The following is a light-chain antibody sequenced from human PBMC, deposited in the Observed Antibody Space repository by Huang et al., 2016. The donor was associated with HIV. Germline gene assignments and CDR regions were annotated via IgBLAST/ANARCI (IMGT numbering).Light chain of an antibody. V-gene: IGKV1-27*01. CDR2: VAS. CDR3: QKYDSAPRT. CDR1: QVIGNS. Sequence: DIQMTQSPSSLSAFVGDTVTITCRASQVIGNSLAWYQQKPGRPPKLLIYVASTLQAGVPSRFSGSGSGTDFTLTISNLQTEDVATYYCQKYDSAPRTVGQG. J-gene: IGKJ1*01.